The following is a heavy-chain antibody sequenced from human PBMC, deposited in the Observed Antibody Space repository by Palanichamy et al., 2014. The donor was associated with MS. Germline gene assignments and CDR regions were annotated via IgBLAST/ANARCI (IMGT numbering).Heavy chain of an antibody. CDR3: ARLMGATHFDY. D-gene: IGHD1-26*01. J-gene: IGHJ4*02. CDR1: GGSVSSSSHS. V-gene: IGHV4-39*01. Sequence: LQLQESGPGLVKPSETLSLTCAVSGGSVSSSSHSWGWVRQPPGKGLEWIGSMFYSGNTYYNPSLKSRGTISVDSSRNLFSLKLSSVTAADSAVYYCARLMGATHFDYWGRGTLVTVSS. CDR2: MFYSGNT.